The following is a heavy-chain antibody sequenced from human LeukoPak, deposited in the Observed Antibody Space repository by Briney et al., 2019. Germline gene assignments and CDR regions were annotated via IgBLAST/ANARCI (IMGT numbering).Heavy chain of an antibody. CDR3: ARAKGSSWYPYYYMDV. CDR1: GFTFSDYY. CDR2: ISSSGSTI. Sequence: PGGSLRLSCAASGFTFSDYYMSWIRQAPGKGLEWVSYISSSGSTIYYADSVKGRFTISRDNAKNSLYLQVNSLRAEDTAVYYCARAKGSSWYPYYYMDVWGKGTTVTVSS. J-gene: IGHJ6*03. D-gene: IGHD6-13*01. V-gene: IGHV3-11*01.